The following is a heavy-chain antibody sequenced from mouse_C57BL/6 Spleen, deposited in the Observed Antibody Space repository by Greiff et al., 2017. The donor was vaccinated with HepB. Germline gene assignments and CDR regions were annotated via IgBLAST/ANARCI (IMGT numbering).Heavy chain of an antibody. D-gene: IGHD2-5*01. CDR3: ARSGSNYGYFDV. CDR2: IDPSDSYT. V-gene: IGHV1-69*01. Sequence: VQLQQPGAELVMPGASVKLSCKASGYTFTSYWMHWVKQRPGQGLEWIGEIDPSDSYTNYNQKFKGKSTLTVDKSSSTAYMQLSSLTSEDSAVYYCARSGSNYGYFDVWGTGTTVTVSS. CDR1: GYTFTSYW. J-gene: IGHJ1*03.